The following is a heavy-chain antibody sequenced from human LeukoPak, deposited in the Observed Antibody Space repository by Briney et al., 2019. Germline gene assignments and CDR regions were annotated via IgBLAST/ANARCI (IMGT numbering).Heavy chain of an antibody. J-gene: IGHJ4*02. CDR3: ARDGRVGAIGAYFDY. CDR2: ISYDGSNK. CDR1: GFTFSSYA. D-gene: IGHD1-26*01. Sequence: PGGSLRLSCAASGFTFSSYAMPWVRQAPGKGLEWVAVISYDGSNKYYADSVKGRFTISRDNSKGTLYLQMNSLRGEDTAVYYCARDGRVGAIGAYFDYWGQGTLVTVSS. V-gene: IGHV3-30-3*01.